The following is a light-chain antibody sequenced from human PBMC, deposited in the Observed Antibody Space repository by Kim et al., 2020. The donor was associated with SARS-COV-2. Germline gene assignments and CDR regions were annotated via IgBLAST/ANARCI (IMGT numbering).Light chain of an antibody. Sequence: SSELTQDPAVSVALGQTVRITCQEDSLRSYYASWYQKKPGQAPVLVIYGKNNRPSGIPDRFSGSSSGNTASLTITGAQAEDEADYYCNSRDSSGNHLGVFGGGAQLTVL. CDR3: NSRDSSGNHLGV. V-gene: IGLV3-19*01. CDR1: SLRSYY. J-gene: IGLJ2*01. CDR2: GKN.